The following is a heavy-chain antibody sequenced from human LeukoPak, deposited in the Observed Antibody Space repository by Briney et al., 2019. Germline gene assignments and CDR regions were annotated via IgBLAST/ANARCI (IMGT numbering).Heavy chain of an antibody. Sequence: SETLSLTCTVSGGSISSYYWSWLRQPPGKGLEWVGHMYYIGSTNYNPSLKSRVTISVDTSKNQFSLKLSSVTAADTAVYYCARHKYCGGDCHVDYWGQGTLVTVSS. CDR1: GGSISSYY. CDR3: ARHKYCGGDCHVDY. V-gene: IGHV4-59*01. CDR2: MYYIGST. D-gene: IGHD2-21*02. J-gene: IGHJ4*02.